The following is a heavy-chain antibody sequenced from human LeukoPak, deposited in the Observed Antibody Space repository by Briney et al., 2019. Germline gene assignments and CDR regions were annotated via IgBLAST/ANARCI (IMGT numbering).Heavy chain of an antibody. Sequence: PSETLSLTCAVYGGSFSGYYWSWIRQPPGKGLEWIGYVYYSGSTNYNPSLKSRVTISVDTSKNQFSLKLSSVTAADTAVYYCASLPYYDFWSGYYPYYYGMDVWGQGTTVTVSS. CDR1: GGSFSGYY. D-gene: IGHD3-3*01. V-gene: IGHV4-59*01. J-gene: IGHJ6*02. CDR2: VYYSGST. CDR3: ASLPYYDFWSGYYPYYYGMDV.